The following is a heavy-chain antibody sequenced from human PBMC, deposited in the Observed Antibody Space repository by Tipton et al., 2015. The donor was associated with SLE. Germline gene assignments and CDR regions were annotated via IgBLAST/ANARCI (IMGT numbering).Heavy chain of an antibody. Sequence: LRLSCTVSNGSISSGDFYWSWIRQQPGKGLEWIGSIYYSGATSSNSSLRSRVTISVDTSKNQFSLKLSSVTAADTAVYYCARQIVKTDRGGELVRWFDPWGQGTLLTVSS. CDR3: ARQIVKTDRGGELVRWFDP. J-gene: IGHJ5*01. CDR2: IYYSGAT. CDR1: NGSISSGDFY. D-gene: IGHD2-8*02. V-gene: IGHV4-31*03.